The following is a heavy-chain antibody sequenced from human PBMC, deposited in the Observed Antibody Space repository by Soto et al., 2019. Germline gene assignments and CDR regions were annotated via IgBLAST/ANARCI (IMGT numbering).Heavy chain of an antibody. Sequence: GASVKVSCKASGGTFSSYAISWVRQAPGQGLEWMGGIIPIFGTANYAQKFQGRVTITADESTSTAYMELSSLRSEDTAVYYCASPRYVTTGNYYYYGMDVWGQGTTVTVSS. CDR3: ASPRYVTTGNYYYYGMDV. V-gene: IGHV1-69*13. CDR2: IIPIFGTA. D-gene: IGHD1-1*01. CDR1: GGTFSSYA. J-gene: IGHJ6*02.